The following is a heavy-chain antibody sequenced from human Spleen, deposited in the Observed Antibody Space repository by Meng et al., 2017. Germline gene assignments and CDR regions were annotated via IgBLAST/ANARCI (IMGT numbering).Heavy chain of an antibody. Sequence: SETLSLTCTVSGGSITGDTYYWSWIRQPPGKGLEWIGYIYDSGSTNYNPSLNSRVTISGDMSKNHFSLKLTTVTAADTAVYYCARARGHFDSSGYYYGYYYGLDVWGQGATVTVSS. CDR1: GGSITGDTYY. V-gene: IGHV4-61*03. CDR3: ARARGHFDSSGYYYGYYYGLDV. J-gene: IGHJ6*02. D-gene: IGHD3-22*01. CDR2: IYDSGST.